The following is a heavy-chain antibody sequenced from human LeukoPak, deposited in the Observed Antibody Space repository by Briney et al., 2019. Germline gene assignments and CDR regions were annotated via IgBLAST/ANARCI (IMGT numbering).Heavy chain of an antibody. J-gene: IGHJ4*02. Sequence: GGSLRLSCAASGFTFSSHALSWVRQAPGKGLEWVSSLSGSGYNTYYADSVKGRFTISRDNSKNTLYLQMNSLRAEDTAVYYCAKERRLVLLDYWGQGTLVTVSS. CDR3: AKERRLVLLDY. V-gene: IGHV3-23*01. CDR1: GFTFSSHA. CDR2: LSGSGYNT. D-gene: IGHD6-19*01.